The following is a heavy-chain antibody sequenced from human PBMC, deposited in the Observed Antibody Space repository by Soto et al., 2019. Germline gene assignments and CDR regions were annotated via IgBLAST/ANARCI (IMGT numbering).Heavy chain of an antibody. J-gene: IGHJ6*03. D-gene: IGHD1-26*01. Sequence: GASVKVSCKASGGTFSSYTITWVRQAPGQGLEWMGRVTPILGIANYAQKFQARVTITADRSTSTAYMELSSLRSENTAVYYCASGIGSSKNNYYYMAVWGKGTTVTVSS. CDR3: ASGIGSSKNNYYYMAV. V-gene: IGHV1-69*02. CDR1: GGTFSSYT. CDR2: VTPILGIA.